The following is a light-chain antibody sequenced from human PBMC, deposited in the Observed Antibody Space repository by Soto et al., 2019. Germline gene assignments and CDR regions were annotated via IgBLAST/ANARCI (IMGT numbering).Light chain of an antibody. CDR2: EDN. V-gene: IGLV6-57*04. J-gene: IGLJ2*01. Sequence: NFMLTQPHSVSESPGKTVTISCTRSSGSIASNYVQWYQQRPGSAPTTVIYEDNQRPSGVPARFSGSIDSSSNSASLTISGLKTEDEADYYFQSYDGSNHVVFGGGTKLTVL. CDR1: SGSIASNY. CDR3: QSYDGSNHVV.